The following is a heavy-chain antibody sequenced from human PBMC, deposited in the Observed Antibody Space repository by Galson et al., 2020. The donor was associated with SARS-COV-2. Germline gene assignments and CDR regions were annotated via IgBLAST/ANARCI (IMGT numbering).Heavy chain of an antibody. CDR2: ISYDGSNK. Sequence: GESLKISCAASGFTFSGYAMHWVRQAPGKGLEWEAAISYDGSNKYYADSGKGRFTISRDNSKNTLYLQMNSLRAEYTAVYYCASEDLVQLWFYWVQGTLVTVSS. CDR3: ASEDLVQLWFY. V-gene: IGHV3-30*04. D-gene: IGHD5-18*01. CDR1: GFTFSGYA. J-gene: IGHJ4*02.